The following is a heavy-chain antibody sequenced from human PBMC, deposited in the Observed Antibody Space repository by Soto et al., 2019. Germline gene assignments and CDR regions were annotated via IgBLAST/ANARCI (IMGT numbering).Heavy chain of an antibody. V-gene: IGHV3-23*01. CDR1: GFSFSSYA. D-gene: IGHD3-3*01. Sequence: DVQLLESGGGLVQPGGSLRLSCAASGFSFSSYAMSWVRQAPGKGLEWVSTISGSDGKTFYADSVKGQFSISRDTSKNTLYLQMNSLRADDTAVYYCARWSYLDYWGQGTRVTVSS. J-gene: IGHJ4*02. CDR2: ISGSDGKT. CDR3: ARWSYLDY.